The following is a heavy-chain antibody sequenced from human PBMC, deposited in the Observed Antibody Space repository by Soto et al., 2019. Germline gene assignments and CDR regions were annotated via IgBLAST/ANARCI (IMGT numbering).Heavy chain of an antibody. CDR3: ARRHGPIDF. CDR2: IYYSGST. Sequence: QVQLQESGPGLVKPSETLSLTCTVSGGSISSYYWSWIRQPPGKGLEWIGYIYYSGSTSYNPSLKSRVTISVDTSKNQFSLKLSSVTAADTGLYYCARRHGPIDFWGQGTLVTVSS. CDR1: GGSISSYY. V-gene: IGHV4-59*01. J-gene: IGHJ4*02.